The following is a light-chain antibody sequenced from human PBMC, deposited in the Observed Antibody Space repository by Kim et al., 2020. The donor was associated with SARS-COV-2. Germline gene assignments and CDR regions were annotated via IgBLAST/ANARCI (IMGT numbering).Light chain of an antibody. CDR1: SSGVGVYNY. CDR3: CSYAGSFTFFV. CDR2: DVS. J-gene: IGLJ1*01. Sequence: QSVANSCTGTSSGVGVYNYVSWYQQHPGKAPKLMIYDVSKRPSGVPDRFSGSKSGNTASLTISGLQAEDEADYYCCSYAGSFTFFVFGTGTKVTVL. V-gene: IGLV2-11*03.